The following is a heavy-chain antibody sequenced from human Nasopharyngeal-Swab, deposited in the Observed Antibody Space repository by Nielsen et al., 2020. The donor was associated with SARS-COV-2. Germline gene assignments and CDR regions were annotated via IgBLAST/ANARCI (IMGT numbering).Heavy chain of an antibody. V-gene: IGHV3-73*01. Sequence: GESLKISCAASGFTFSDSAIHWVRQASGKGLEWVGRVRSKGNNYATAYSASVKGRFIIFRDDTTNTAYLQMNSLKTEDTAMYYCTRCGGGCYSGRDYWGQGTLVTVSS. CDR2: VRSKGNNYAT. CDR1: GFTFSDSA. D-gene: IGHD2-15*01. J-gene: IGHJ4*02. CDR3: TRCGGGCYSGRDY.